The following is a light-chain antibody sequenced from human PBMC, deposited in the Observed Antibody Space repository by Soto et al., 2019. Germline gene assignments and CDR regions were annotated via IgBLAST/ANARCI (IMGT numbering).Light chain of an antibody. CDR2: LNSDGSH. V-gene: IGLV4-69*01. CDR3: QTWVTGTRV. CDR1: SGHSSYA. J-gene: IGLJ2*01. Sequence: QSVLTQSPSASASLGASVKLTCTLSSGHSSYAIAWHQQQPEKGPRYLMKLNSDGSHSKGDGIPDRFSGSSSGAERYLTISSLQSEDEPDYYCQTWVTGTRVFGGGTKLTVL.